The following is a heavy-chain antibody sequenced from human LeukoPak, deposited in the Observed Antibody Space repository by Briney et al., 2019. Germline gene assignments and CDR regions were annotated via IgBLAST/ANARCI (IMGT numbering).Heavy chain of an antibody. D-gene: IGHD6-19*01. V-gene: IGHV4-34*01. CDR3: ARDLIAVAGTGENY. CDR1: GGSFSGYY. CDR2: INHSGST. Sequence: SETLSLTCAVYGGSFSGYYWSWIRQPPGKGLEWIGEINHSGSTNYNPSLKSRVTISVDTSKNQFSLKLSSVTAADTAVYYCARDLIAVAGTGENYWGQGTLVTVSS. J-gene: IGHJ4*02.